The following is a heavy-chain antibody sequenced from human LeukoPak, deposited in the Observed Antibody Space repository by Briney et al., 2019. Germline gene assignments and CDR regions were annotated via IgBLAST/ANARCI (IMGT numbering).Heavy chain of an antibody. J-gene: IGHJ6*02. V-gene: IGHV3-11*01. D-gene: IGHD6-13*01. CDR1: GFTFSDYY. CDR2: ITSSGRSI. CDR3: ARDLDVATAEDYKYGMDV. Sequence: SGGSLRLSCVASGFTFSDYYMSWIRQAPGKGREWLSYITSSGRSIYYADSVRGRLTISRDNAKNSLYLQMNSLRAEDTAVYYCARDLDVATAEDYKYGMDVWGQGTTVTVSS.